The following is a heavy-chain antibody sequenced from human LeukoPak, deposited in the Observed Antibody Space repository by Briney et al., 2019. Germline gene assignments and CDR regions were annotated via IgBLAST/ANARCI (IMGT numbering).Heavy chain of an antibody. V-gene: IGHV3-23*01. D-gene: IGHD2-15*01. J-gene: IGHJ4*02. CDR2: ISDGGGST. Sequence: GGSLRLSCAASGFTFSSYAMSWVRQAPGKGLEWVSAISDGGGSTYYAGSVKGRFTISRDNSKNTLYLQMNSLRAEDTAVYYCAKARGGYCSAGSCLGDYWGQGTLVSVSS. CDR3: AKARGGYCSAGSCLGDY. CDR1: GFTFSSYA.